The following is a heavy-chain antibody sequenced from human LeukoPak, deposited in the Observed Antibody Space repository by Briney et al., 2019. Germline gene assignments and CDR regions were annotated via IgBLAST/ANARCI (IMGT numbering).Heavy chain of an antibody. CDR3: ARRVNYYFDY. J-gene: IGHJ4*02. CDR2: IYSGGTI. CDR1: GLIVSNNY. V-gene: IGHV3-53*01. Sequence: GSLRLSCAASGLIVSNNYMIWVRQAPGKGLELVSFIYSGGTIYYTDTVKGRFTISRDKSKNTVYLEMNSLRAEDTAVYYCARRVNYYFDYWGQGTLVTVSS. D-gene: IGHD5-24*01.